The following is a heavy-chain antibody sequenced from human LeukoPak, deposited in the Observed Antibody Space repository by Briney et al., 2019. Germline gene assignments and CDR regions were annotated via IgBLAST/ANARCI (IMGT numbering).Heavy chain of an antibody. V-gene: IGHV3-48*03. CDR1: GFTFSTYE. Sequence: GGSLRLSCAASGFTFSTYEMIWVRQAPGKGLEWVSYISTSGTTIYYAASVKGRFTISRDNADNSLYLQMNSLRAEDTALYYCAGQSDSSGFFFDYWGQGTLVTVSS. CDR3: AGQSDSSGFFFDY. D-gene: IGHD3-22*01. CDR2: ISTSGTTI. J-gene: IGHJ4*02.